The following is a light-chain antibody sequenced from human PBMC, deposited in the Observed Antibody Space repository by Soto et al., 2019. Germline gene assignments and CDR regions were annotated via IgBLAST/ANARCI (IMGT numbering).Light chain of an antibody. CDR3: TSYAGGNNV. V-gene: IGLV2-8*01. CDR1: SSDVGGYNY. J-gene: IGLJ1*01. Sequence: ALTQPPSASGSPGQSVTISCTGTSSDVGGYNYVSWYQQHPGKVPKLMIYEVNKRPSGVPDRFSGSKSGNTASLTVSGLQAEDEADYYCTSYAGGNNVFGTGTKLTVL. CDR2: EVN.